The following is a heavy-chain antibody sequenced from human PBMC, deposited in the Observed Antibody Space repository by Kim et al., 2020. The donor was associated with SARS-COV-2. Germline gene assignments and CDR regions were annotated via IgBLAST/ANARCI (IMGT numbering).Heavy chain of an antibody. CDR2: IYYSGST. J-gene: IGHJ5*02. Sequence: SETLSLTCTVSGGSISSYYWSWIRQPPGKGLEWIGYIYYSGSTNYNPSLKSRVTISVDTSKNQFSLKLSSVTAADTAVYYCARVQHYYGSGSYYNWFDPWGQGTLVTVSS. V-gene: IGHV4-59*13. CDR1: GGSISSYY. CDR3: ARVQHYYGSGSYYNWFDP. D-gene: IGHD3-10*01.